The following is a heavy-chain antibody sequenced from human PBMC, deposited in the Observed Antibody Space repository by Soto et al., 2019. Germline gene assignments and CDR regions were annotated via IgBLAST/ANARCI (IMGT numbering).Heavy chain of an antibody. D-gene: IGHD5-12*01. Sequence: SETLSLTCTVSGGSISSYYWSWIRQPPGKGLEWIGYIYYSGSTNYNPSLKSRVTISVDTSKNQFSLKLSSVTAADTAVYYCARHPAPGNGYNQFDYWGQGTLVTVSS. CDR2: IYYSGST. CDR1: GGSISSYY. CDR3: ARHPAPGNGYNQFDY. V-gene: IGHV4-59*08. J-gene: IGHJ4*02.